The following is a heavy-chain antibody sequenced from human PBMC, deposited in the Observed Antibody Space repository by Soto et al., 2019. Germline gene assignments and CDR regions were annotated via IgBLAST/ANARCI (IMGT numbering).Heavy chain of an antibody. CDR2: IKQDGSEK. D-gene: IGHD3-16*01. CDR1: GFTFSSYW. CDR3: ARAKFVYYGMDV. Sequence: VQLVESGGGLVLPGGSLRLSCAGSGFTFSSYWMTWVRQAPGKGLEWVANIKQDGSEKNYVDSLKGRFTISRDNAKNSLYLQMNSLRAEDTAVYYCARAKFVYYGMDVWGQGTTVTVSS. J-gene: IGHJ6*02. V-gene: IGHV3-7*01.